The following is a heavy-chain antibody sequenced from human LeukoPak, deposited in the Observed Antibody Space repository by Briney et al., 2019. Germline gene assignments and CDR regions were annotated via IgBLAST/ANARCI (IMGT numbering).Heavy chain of an antibody. V-gene: IGHV3-23*01. CDR3: VKVYSARTYAFDM. Sequence: GGSLRLSCAASGFTFSSYAMSWVRQAPGKGLEWVSAISGSGGSTYYADSVKGRFTISRDNSKNTLYLQMNSLRAEDTAVYYCVKVYSARTYAFDMWGQGTVVSVSA. D-gene: IGHD6-6*01. CDR2: ISGSGGST. CDR1: GFTFSSYA. J-gene: IGHJ3*02.